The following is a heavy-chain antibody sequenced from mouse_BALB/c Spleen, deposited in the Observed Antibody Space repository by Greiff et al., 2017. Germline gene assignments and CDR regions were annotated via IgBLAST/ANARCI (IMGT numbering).Heavy chain of an antibody. CDR1: GFNIKDYY. J-gene: IGHJ3*01. V-gene: IGHV14-4*02. CDR2: IDPENGDT. CDR3: SCDGNYGAWFAY. Sequence: VQLQQSGAELVRSGASVKLSCTASGFNIKDYYMHWVKQRPEQGLEWIGWIDPENGDTEYAPKFQGKATMTADTSSNTAYLQLSSLTSEDAAVYYCSCDGNYGAWFAYWGQGTLVTVSA. D-gene: IGHD2-1*01.